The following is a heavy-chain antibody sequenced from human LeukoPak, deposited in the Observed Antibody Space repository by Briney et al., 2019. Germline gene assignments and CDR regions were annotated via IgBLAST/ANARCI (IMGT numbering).Heavy chain of an antibody. J-gene: IGHJ1*01. CDR3: AKGGSWPEYFQH. CDR1: GFTFSSYT. Sequence: GGSLRLSCAASGFTFSSYTMNWVRQAPGKGLKWVSGISWNSGSIGYADSVKGRFTISRDNAKNSLYLQMNSLRAEDTALYYCAKGGSWPEYFQHWGQGTLVTVSS. D-gene: IGHD6-13*01. CDR2: ISWNSGSI. V-gene: IGHV3-9*01.